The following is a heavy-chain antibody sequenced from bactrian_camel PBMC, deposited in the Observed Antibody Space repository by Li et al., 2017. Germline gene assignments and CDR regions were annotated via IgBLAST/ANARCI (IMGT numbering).Heavy chain of an antibody. V-gene: IGHV3S1*01. CDR2: IYTGGGGT. Sequence: HVQLVESGGGSVQAGGSLRLSCEASGYISSGYCMGWFRQAPGKEREGVASIYTGGGGTTYADSVRGRFTISKDNAKNTVRLQKSSLRSEDTALYYCASPGIGHYWGQGTQVTVS. CDR1: GYISSGYC. CDR3: ASPGIGHY. J-gene: IGHJ4*01.